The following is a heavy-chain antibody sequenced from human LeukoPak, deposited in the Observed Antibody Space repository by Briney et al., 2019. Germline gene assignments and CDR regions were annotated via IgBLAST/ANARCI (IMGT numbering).Heavy chain of an antibody. CDR2: ISAYNGNT. Sequence: ASVKVSCKASGYTFTSYGISWVRQAPGQGLEWMGWISAYNGNTNYAQKLQGRVTMTTDTSTSTAYMELRSVRSDDTAVYYCARFDYYDSSGYYYGYWGQGTLVTVSS. J-gene: IGHJ4*02. CDR3: ARFDYYDSSGYYYGY. V-gene: IGHV1-18*01. D-gene: IGHD3-22*01. CDR1: GYTFTSYG.